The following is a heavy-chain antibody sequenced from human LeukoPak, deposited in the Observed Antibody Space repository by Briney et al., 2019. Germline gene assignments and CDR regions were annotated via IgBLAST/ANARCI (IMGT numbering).Heavy chain of an antibody. CDR3: ARDSGKSLFDY. CDR1: EYTFTGYY. D-gene: IGHD1-26*01. CDR2: INPNNGGT. V-gene: IGHV1-2*02. Sequence: ASVKVSCKASEYTFTGYYMHWVRQAPGQGLEWMGWINPNNGGTNYAQEFQGRVTMTRDTSISTAYMELGSLRSDDTAVYFCARDSGKSLFDYWGQGTLVTVSS. J-gene: IGHJ4*02.